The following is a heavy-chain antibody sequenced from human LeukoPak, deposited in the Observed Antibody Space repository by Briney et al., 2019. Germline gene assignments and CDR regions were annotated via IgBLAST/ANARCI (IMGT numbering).Heavy chain of an antibody. CDR3: AGGIFGVVINAFHI. CDR1: GGSISSYH. D-gene: IGHD3-3*01. V-gene: IGHV4-59*01. J-gene: IGHJ3*02. CDR2: TYNSGST. Sequence: PSETLSLTCAVSGGSISSYHWSWIRQPPGKGLEWIGDTYNSGSTNYNPSLKSRVTISVDTSKNQFSLKLTSVTAADTAVYYCAGGIFGVVINAFHIWGQGTMVTVSS.